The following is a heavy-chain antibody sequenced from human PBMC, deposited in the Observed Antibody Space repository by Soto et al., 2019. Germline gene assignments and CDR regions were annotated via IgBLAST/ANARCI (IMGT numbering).Heavy chain of an antibody. CDR1: GFTFSSYA. CDR2: ISSNGGST. V-gene: IGHV3-64*01. CDR3: ARGPGYYFDY. Sequence: EVQLVESGGGLVQPGGSLRLSCAASGFTFSSYAMHWVRQAPGKGLEYVSAISSNGGSTYYANSVKGRFTISRDNSKNTLYLQMGSLRAADMAVYDCARGPGYYFDYWGPGTLVTVSS. J-gene: IGHJ4*02.